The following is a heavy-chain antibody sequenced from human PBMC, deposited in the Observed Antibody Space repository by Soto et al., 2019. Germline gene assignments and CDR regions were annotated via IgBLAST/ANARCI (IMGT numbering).Heavy chain of an antibody. V-gene: IGHV1-3*01. CDR2: INVGNGNT. CDR3: ARSKYYYGSGSYPVDY. D-gene: IGHD3-10*01. Sequence: ASVKVSCKASGYTFTSYAMHWVRQAPGQRLEWMGWINVGNGNTKYSQKFQGRVTITRDTSASAAYMELSSLRSEDTAVYYCARSKYYYGSGSYPVDYWGQGTLVTVS. CDR1: GYTFTSYA. J-gene: IGHJ4*02.